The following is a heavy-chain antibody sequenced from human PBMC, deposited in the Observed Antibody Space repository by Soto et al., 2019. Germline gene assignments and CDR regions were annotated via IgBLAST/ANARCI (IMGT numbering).Heavy chain of an antibody. V-gene: IGHV4-61*01. D-gene: IGHD1-1*01. CDR2: IYHSGST. CDR1: GGSVSIVSHY. CDR3: ARDRSDDLNYFDAFYX. Sequence: PAETLSLTCTVSGGSVSIVSHYWSWIRQPPGKGLEWIAYIYHSGSTDYNPSLKSRVRISVDLSKNQFSLRLDCVTAADTAVYYCARDRSDDLNYFDAFYXWGPGTLFTVS. J-gene: IGHJ3*02.